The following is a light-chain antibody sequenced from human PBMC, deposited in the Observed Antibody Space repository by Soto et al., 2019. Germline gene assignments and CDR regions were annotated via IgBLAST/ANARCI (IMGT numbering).Light chain of an antibody. CDR3: QQDGEVFT. Sequence: EIVLTQSPGTLSLSPGERATLSCRASQSVSSSYLAWYQQKPGQAPRLLIYGASSRATGIPDRFSGSGSGTDFTLTSSRLEPEDFAVYYCQQDGEVFTFGPGTKVDIK. J-gene: IGKJ3*01. CDR2: GAS. CDR1: QSVSSSY. V-gene: IGKV3-20*01.